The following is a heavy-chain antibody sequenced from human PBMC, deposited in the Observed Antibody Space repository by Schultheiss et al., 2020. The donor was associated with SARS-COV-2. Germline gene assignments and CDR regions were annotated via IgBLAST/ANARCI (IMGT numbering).Heavy chain of an antibody. J-gene: IGHJ4*02. D-gene: IGHD6-19*01. V-gene: IGHV3-30*18. CDR2: MSYDGSNK. CDR3: AKFSSSGWYFDY. CDR1: GFTFSSYG. Sequence: GGSLRLSCAASGFTFSSYGMHWVRQAPGKGLEWVAVMSYDGSNKYYADSVKGRFTISRDNSKNTLYLQMNSLRDEDTAVYYCAKFSSSGWYFDYWGQGTLVTVSS.